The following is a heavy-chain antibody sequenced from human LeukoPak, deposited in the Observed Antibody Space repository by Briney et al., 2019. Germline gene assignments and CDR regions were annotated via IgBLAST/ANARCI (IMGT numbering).Heavy chain of an antibody. V-gene: IGHV4-34*01. J-gene: IGHJ4*02. CDR3: ARNFQYFDLPDY. CDR1: GGSFGGYY. CDR2: INHSGST. D-gene: IGHD2/OR15-2a*01. Sequence: SETLSLTCAVYGGSFGGYYWSWIRQPPGKGLEWIGEINHSGSTYYNPSLKSRVTISVDTSKNQFSLKLISVTAADTAVYYCARNFQYFDLPDYWGQGTLVTVSS.